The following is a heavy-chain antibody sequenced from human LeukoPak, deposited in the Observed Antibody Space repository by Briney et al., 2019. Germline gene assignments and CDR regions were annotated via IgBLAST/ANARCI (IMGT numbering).Heavy chain of an antibody. CDR1: GGSISSSSYH. CDR3: ARLGDYYDSSGYFDAFDI. Sequence: SETLSLTCTVSGGSISSSSYHWGWIRQPPGKGLEWIGTIYYGGRTYYNPSLKSRVTISVDASKKQFSLKLTSVTAADAAVYYCARLGDYYDSSGYFDAFDIWGQGTMVTVFS. CDR2: IYYGGRT. D-gene: IGHD3-22*01. J-gene: IGHJ3*02. V-gene: IGHV4-39*01.